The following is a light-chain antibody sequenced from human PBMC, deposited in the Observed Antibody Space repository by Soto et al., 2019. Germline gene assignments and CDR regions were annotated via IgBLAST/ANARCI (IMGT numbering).Light chain of an antibody. CDR3: QKYNSAPPT. V-gene: IGKV1-27*01. CDR1: QDISHF. Sequence: DIQMTHTPSSVCASLSDRVTITCRASQDISHFLAWYQQKPGKAPKLLISGASTLQSGVPSRFSGSGSGTDFTLTIITLQPEDVAAYYCQKYNSAPPTFGQGTRWIT. J-gene: IGKJ1*01. CDR2: GAS.